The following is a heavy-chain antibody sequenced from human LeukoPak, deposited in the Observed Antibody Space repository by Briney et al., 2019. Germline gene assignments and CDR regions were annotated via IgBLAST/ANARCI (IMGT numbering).Heavy chain of an antibody. CDR2: FDPEDGET. V-gene: IGHV1-24*01. D-gene: IGHD6-6*01. Sequence: ASVKVSCKVSGYTLTELSMHWVRQAPGKGLEWMGGFDPEDGETIYAQKFQGRVTMTGDTSTDTAYMELSSLRSEDTAVYYCATHGVYSSSEFDYWGQGTLVTVSS. J-gene: IGHJ4*02. CDR3: ATHGVYSSSEFDY. CDR1: GYTLTELS.